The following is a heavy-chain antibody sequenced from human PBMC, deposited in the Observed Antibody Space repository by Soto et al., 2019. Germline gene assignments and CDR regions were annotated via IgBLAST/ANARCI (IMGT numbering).Heavy chain of an antibody. CDR3: ARARRRTLQPSITMVRGVVDAFDI. D-gene: IGHD3-10*01. Sequence: QVQLVQSGAEVKKPGSSVKVSCKASGGTFSSYAISWVRQAPGQGLEWMGGIIPIFGTANYAQKFQGRVTITADESTSTAYMELSSLRSEDTAVYYCARARRRTLQPSITMVRGVVDAFDIWGQGTMVTVSS. CDR2: IIPIFGTA. CDR1: GGTFSSYA. J-gene: IGHJ3*02. V-gene: IGHV1-69*01.